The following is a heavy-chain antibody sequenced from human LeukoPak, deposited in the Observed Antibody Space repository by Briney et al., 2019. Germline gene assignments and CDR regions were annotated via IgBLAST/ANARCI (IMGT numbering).Heavy chain of an antibody. CDR3: ARAKYYDFWSGYFFDP. V-gene: IGHV4-59*01. D-gene: IGHD3-3*01. CDR1: GDSISSYY. Sequence: SETLSLTCAVSGDSISSYYWSWIRQPPGKGLEWIGYIYYSGSTNYSPSLKSRVTISVDTSKNQFSLKLSSVTAADTAVYYCARAKYYDFWSGYFFDPWGQGTLFTVSS. CDR2: IYYSGST. J-gene: IGHJ5*02.